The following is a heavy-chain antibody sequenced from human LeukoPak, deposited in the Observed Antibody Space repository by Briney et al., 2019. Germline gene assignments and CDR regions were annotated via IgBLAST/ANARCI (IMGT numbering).Heavy chain of an antibody. CDR3: ARGRGGSYHY. V-gene: IGHV3-74*01. CDR2: INTDGSTT. J-gene: IGHJ4*02. Sequence: GGSLRLSCAASGFTFSNDWMHWVRHAPGKGLVWVSRINTDGSTTTYADSVKGRFTISRDNAKNTLYLQMNSLRVEDTAVYYCARGRGGSYHYWGQGTLVTVST. D-gene: IGHD1-26*01. CDR1: GFTFSNDW.